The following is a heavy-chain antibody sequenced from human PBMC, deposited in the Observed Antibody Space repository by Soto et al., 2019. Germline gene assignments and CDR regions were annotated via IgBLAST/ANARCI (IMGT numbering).Heavy chain of an antibody. CDR3: AKDTLYPVVSYFYYGLDV. Sequence: GGSLRLSCAASGFVFADYGVHWVRQAPGKGLEWVAVISFDGTNKFYADSVKGRFTISRDNSNNTLYLQMSSLRTEDTAVYYCAKDTLYPVVSYFYYGLDVWGQGTTVTVSS. J-gene: IGHJ6*02. D-gene: IGHD2-8*01. CDR1: GFVFADYG. V-gene: IGHV3-30*18. CDR2: ISFDGTNK.